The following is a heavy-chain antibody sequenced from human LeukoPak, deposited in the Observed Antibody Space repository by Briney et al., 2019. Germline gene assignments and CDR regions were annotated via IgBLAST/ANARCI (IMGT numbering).Heavy chain of an antibody. V-gene: IGHV3-30*18. CDR3: AKDLLARAYQLLGAFDI. Sequence: PGRSLRLSCAASGFTFSSYGMYWVRQAPGKGLEWVAVISYDGSNKYYVDSVKGRFTISRDNSKTTLYLQMNSLRAEDTAVYACAKDLLARAYQLLGAFDIWGQGTMVTVSS. CDR2: ISYDGSNK. D-gene: IGHD2-2*01. J-gene: IGHJ3*02. CDR1: GFTFSSYG.